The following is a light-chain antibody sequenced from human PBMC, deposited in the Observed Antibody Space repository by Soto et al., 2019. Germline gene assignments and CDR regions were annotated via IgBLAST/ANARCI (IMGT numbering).Light chain of an antibody. V-gene: IGKV1-39*01. CDR1: QSISSY. J-gene: IGKJ2*01. Sequence: DSQMTQAPSSLSASVGGRVTITCRASQSISSYLNGYQQKPREAPKPLTYAASSLQSGVPSRFSGSGSGTDFTLTISSLQPEDFATYYCQQSYSTPPSFGQGTKLEIK. CDR3: QQSYSTPPS. CDR2: AAS.